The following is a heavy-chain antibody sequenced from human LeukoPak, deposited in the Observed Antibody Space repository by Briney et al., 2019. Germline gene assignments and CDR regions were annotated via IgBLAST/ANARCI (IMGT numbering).Heavy chain of an antibody. Sequence: SGTLSLTCAVSVGSINSGNWWSWVRQHPGKGLEWIGYIYYSGSTYYNPSLKSRVTISVDTSKNQFSLKLSSVTAADTAVYYCAREGVMITFGGVIVRHAFDIWGQGTMVTVSS. CDR3: AREGVMITFGGVIVRHAFDI. CDR2: IYYSGST. J-gene: IGHJ3*02. D-gene: IGHD3-16*02. V-gene: IGHV4-31*11. CDR1: VGSINSGNW.